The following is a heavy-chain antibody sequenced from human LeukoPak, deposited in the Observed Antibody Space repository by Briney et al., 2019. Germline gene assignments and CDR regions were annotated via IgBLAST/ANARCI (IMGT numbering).Heavy chain of an antibody. Sequence: GGSLRLSCAASGFTFSTYSMNWVRQAPGKGLEWVSYISSSTSTIYYADSVKGRFTISRDNAKNSLYLQMNSLRAEDTAVYYCARGGSSGWQVLTSFDYWGQGTLVTVSS. CDR3: ARGGSSGWQVLTSFDY. D-gene: IGHD6-19*01. CDR2: ISSSTSTI. CDR1: GFTFSTYS. V-gene: IGHV3-48*01. J-gene: IGHJ4*02.